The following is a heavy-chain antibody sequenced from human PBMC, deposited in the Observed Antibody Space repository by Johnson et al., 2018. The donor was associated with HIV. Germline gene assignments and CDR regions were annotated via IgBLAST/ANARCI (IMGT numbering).Heavy chain of an antibody. V-gene: IGHV3-66*01. CDR1: GFTVSSNY. CDR2: ISGSGGST. D-gene: IGHD3-3*01. Sequence: VQLVESGGGLVQPGGSLRLSCAASGFTVSSNYMSWVRQAPGKGLEWVSVISGSGGSTYYADSVKGRFTISSDNAKNTLYLQRNSLRAEDTAVYYCERDHQKIFGVIIIPVEAFDSWGQGTMVTVSS. J-gene: IGHJ3*02. CDR3: ERDHQKIFGVIIIPVEAFDS.